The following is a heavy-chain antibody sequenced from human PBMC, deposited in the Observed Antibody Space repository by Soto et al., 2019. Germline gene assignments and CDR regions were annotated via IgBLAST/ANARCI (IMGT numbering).Heavy chain of an antibody. Sequence: QVQLQESGPGLVKPSQTLSLTCTVSGGSISSGDYYWSWIRQPPGKGLEWIGYIYYSGSTYYNPSLKSRVTISVDTSKNQFALKLSSVTAADTAVYYCAREAKGSGSYYEVWSSGNWFDPWGQGTLVTVSS. CDR1: GGSISSGDYY. J-gene: IGHJ5*02. D-gene: IGHD3-10*01. V-gene: IGHV4-30-4*01. CDR3: AREAKGSGSYYEVWSSGNWFDP. CDR2: IYYSGST.